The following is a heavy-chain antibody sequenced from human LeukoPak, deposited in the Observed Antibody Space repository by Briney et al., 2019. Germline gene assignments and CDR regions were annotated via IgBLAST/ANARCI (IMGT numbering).Heavy chain of an antibody. V-gene: IGHV4-59*01. CDR1: GGSISSYS. CDR2: IFHNGST. Sequence: PSETLSLTCTVSGGSISSYSWSWIRQPPGKGLEWNGYIFHNGSTNYNPSLKRRVTISVDTSKNQFSLKLSSVTAADTAVYYCAGALGYCSSTSCYTDNWFDPWGQGTLVSVSS. J-gene: IGHJ5*02. CDR3: AGALGYCSSTSCYTDNWFDP. D-gene: IGHD2-2*02.